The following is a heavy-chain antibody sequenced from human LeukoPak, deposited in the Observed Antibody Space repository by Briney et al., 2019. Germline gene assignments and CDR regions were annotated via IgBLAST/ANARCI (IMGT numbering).Heavy chain of an antibody. Sequence: GGSLRLSCAASGFTFSSYGMHWVRQAPGKGLEWVAVVSYDGSNKYYADSVKGRFTISRDNSKNTLYLQMNSLRAEDTAVYYCAAPAGAVAGLLDPFHMWGQGTMVTVSS. CDR3: AAPAGAVAGLLDPFHM. CDR1: GFTFSSYG. J-gene: IGHJ3*02. CDR2: VSYDGSNK. V-gene: IGHV3-30*03. D-gene: IGHD6-19*01.